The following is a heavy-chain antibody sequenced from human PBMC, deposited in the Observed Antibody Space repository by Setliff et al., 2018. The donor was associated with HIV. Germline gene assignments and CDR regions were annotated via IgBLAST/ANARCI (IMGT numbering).Heavy chain of an antibody. V-gene: IGHV4-61*09. D-gene: IGHD3-10*01. CDR3: ARDGPYYFGSGSYYNWFDP. CDR1: GGSISSGSYY. CDR2: IYTTGST. Sequence: PSETLSLTCTVSGGSISSGSYYWSWIRQPAGRELEWIGHIYTTGSTNYNPSLKSRVTISVDTSKNQFSLKLSSVTAADTAVYYCARDGPYYFGSGSYYNWFDPWGQGTLVTVSS. J-gene: IGHJ5*02.